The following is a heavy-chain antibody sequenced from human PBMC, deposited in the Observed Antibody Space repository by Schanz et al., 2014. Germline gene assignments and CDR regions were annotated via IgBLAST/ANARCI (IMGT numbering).Heavy chain of an antibody. CDR3: AKTPREYCNYDNCPNWFDS. J-gene: IGHJ5*01. Sequence: VQLLESGGGLVQPGGSLRLSCATSGFSFSSYAINWVRQAPGKGLEWVALVSSDGNNDYYTDSVKGRFTISRDNSKNTVHLQMNSLRAEDTAVYYCAKTPREYCNYDNCPNWFDSWGQGTLVTASS. CDR1: GFSFSSYA. CDR2: VSSDGNND. V-gene: IGHV3-30*18. D-gene: IGHD2-15*01.